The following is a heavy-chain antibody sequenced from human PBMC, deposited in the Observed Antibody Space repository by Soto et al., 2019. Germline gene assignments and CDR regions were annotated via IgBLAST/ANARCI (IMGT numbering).Heavy chain of an antibody. CDR2: ISYDGSNK. D-gene: IGHD6-19*01. V-gene: IGHV3-30-3*01. CDR1: GFTFSSYA. J-gene: IGHJ4*02. Sequence: GGSLRLSCAASGFTFSSYAMHWVRQAPGKGLEWVAVISYDGSNKYYADSVKGRFTISRDNSKNTLYLQMDGLRVEDTAVYYCSNFGSGRPYWGQGTLVTVPS. CDR3: SNFGSGRPY.